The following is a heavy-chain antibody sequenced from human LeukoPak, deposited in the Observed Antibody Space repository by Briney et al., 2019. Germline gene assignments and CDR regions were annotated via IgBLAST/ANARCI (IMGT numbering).Heavy chain of an antibody. J-gene: IGHJ4*02. D-gene: IGHD4-23*01. CDR2: INHSGST. CDR3: ARAPDYSGNYFDY. CDR1: GGSFSGYY. V-gene: IGHV4-34*01. Sequence: KPSETLSLTCAVYGGSFSGYYWSWIRQPPGKGLEWIGEINHSGSTNYNPSLKSRVTISVDTSKNQFSLKLSSVTAADTAVYYCARAPDYSGNYFDYWGQGTLVTVSS.